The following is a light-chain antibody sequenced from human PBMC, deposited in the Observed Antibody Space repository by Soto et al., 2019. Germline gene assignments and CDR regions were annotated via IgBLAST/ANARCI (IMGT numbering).Light chain of an antibody. CDR2: GSS. CDR1: QRVSTIY. J-gene: IGKJ2*01. Sequence: EIVLTQSPGTLSLSPGERATLSCRASQRVSTIYLAWYQQKPGQAPRLLIYGSSSRATGLPDRFSGSGSGTDFTLTINILEPEDFAVYYCQQYETSPFTFGQGTKVEIK. V-gene: IGKV3-20*01. CDR3: QQYETSPFT.